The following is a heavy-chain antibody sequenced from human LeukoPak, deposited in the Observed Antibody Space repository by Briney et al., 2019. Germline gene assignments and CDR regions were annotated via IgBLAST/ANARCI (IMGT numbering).Heavy chain of an antibody. J-gene: IGHJ4*02. Sequence: SETLSLTCTVSDGSLSTYYWTWIRQPPGKGLEWIGYIYYTGSTNSNPSLKSRVTISVDTSKNQFSLKLSSVTAADTAVYYCARHRGFYGSGSYYGYWGQGTLVTVSS. CDR3: ARHRGFYGSGSYYGY. V-gene: IGHV4-59*08. CDR1: DGSLSTYY. D-gene: IGHD3-10*01. CDR2: IYYTGST.